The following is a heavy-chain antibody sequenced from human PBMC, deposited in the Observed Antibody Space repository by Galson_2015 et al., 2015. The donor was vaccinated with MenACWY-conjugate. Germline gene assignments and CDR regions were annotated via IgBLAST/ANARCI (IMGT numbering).Heavy chain of an antibody. CDR3: TRGNDCYGRFDP. CDR1: GFTFNQYW. V-gene: IGHV3-74*01. D-gene: IGHD2-21*01. J-gene: IGHJ5*02. Sequence: SLRLSCAASGFTFNQYWMHWVRHAPGKGLVWVSRISPDGSVTNYADSVKGRFTLSRDNAKNTLYLQMNSLRGDDTAVYYCTRGNDCYGRFDPWGQGTLFTVSS. CDR2: ISPDGSVT.